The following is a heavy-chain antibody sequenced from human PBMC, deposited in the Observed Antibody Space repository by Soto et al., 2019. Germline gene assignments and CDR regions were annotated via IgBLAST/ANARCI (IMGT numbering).Heavy chain of an antibody. D-gene: IGHD3-10*01. CDR3: ARDNGNYGSGSFHH. V-gene: IGHV3-23*01. J-gene: IGHJ4*02. Sequence: QPGGSLRLSCAASGSTLSSYAMSWVRQAPGKGLEWVSALSGTGDSTDYANSVKGRFTISRDDSKTTLYLQMSSLRAEDTAIYFCARDNGNYGSGSFHHWGQGALVTVSS. CDR1: GSTLSSYA. CDR2: LSGTGDST.